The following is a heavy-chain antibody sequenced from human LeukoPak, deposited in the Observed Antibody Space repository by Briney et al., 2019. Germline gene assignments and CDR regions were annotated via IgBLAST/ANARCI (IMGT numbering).Heavy chain of an antibody. V-gene: IGHV3-7*01. CDR2: IKQDGSEK. J-gene: IGHJ5*02. CDR3: AGARGWEFSS. D-gene: IGHD1-26*01. CDR1: GFTFSSYW. Sequence: GGSLRLSCAASGFTFSSYWMGWVRQAPGMGLEWVATIKQDGSEKYYLDPVKGRFTISRDNAKNSLFLQMNSLRAEDTAVYYCAGARGWEFSSWGQGTLVTVSS.